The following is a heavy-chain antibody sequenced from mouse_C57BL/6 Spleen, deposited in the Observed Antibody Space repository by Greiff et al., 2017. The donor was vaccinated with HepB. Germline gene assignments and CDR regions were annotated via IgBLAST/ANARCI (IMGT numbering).Heavy chain of an antibody. CDR1: GYAFSSSW. CDR2: IYPGDGDT. D-gene: IGHD1-1*01. J-gene: IGHJ4*01. Sequence: VQLQQSGPELVKPGASVKISCKASGYAFSSSWMNWVKQRPGKGLEWIGRIYPGDGDTNYNGKFKGKATLTADKSSSTAYMQLSSLTSEDSAVYFCARLPIYYYGSSYDYAMDYWGQGTSVTVSS. CDR3: ARLPIYYYGSSYDYAMDY. V-gene: IGHV1-82*01.